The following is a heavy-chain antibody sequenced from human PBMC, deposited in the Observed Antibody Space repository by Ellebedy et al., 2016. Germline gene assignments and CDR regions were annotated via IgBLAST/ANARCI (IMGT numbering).Heavy chain of an antibody. J-gene: IGHJ5*02. D-gene: IGHD3-9*01. CDR2: VTYNGRT. V-gene: IGHV4-59*01. Sequence: SETLSLTXTVSGGSISGYYWSWIRQSPGKGLEWVGCVTYNGRTNYSPSLTSRVTISVDTSKNQFSLKLSSVTAADTAVYYCARFRRYDILTGYYFDWFDPWGQGTLVTVSS. CDR1: GGSISGYY. CDR3: ARFRRYDILTGYYFDWFDP.